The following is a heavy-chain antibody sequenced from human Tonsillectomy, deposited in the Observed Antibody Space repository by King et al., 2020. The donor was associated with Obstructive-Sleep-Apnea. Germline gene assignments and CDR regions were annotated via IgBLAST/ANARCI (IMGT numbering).Heavy chain of an antibody. CDR3: ASQRDSGWYLNWFDP. D-gene: IGHD6-19*01. J-gene: IGHJ5*02. CDR1: GGSISSSSYY. Sequence: LQLQESGPGLVKPSETLSLTCTVSGGSISSSSYYWGWIRQPPGKGLEWIGSIYYSGSTYYNPSLKSRVTISVDTSKNQFSLKLSSVTAADTAVYYCASQRDSGWYLNWFDPWGQGTLVTVSS. CDR2: IYYSGST. V-gene: IGHV4-39*07.